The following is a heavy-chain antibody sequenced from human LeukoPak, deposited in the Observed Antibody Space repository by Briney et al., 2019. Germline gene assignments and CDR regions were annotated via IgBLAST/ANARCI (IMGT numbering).Heavy chain of an antibody. Sequence: AGGSLRLSCAASGFSVSRNYMSWVRQAPGKGLEWVSVIYSDERTYYADSVKGRFTISRDNSKNTLYLKMNRLRAEDTAVYYCARDPAYCSGGICYSNAFDSWGQGTMVTVSS. CDR1: GFSVSRNY. V-gene: IGHV3-66*01. D-gene: IGHD2-15*01. J-gene: IGHJ3*02. CDR2: IYSDERT. CDR3: ARDPAYCSGGICYSNAFDS.